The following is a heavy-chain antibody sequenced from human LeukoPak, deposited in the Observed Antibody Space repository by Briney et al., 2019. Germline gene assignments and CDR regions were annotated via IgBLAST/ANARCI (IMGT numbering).Heavy chain of an antibody. CDR3: ARGGEANYYDTSGYYLYYY. J-gene: IGHJ4*02. V-gene: IGHV1-69*05. D-gene: IGHD3-22*01. CDR1: GYTFTSYY. CDR2: IIPIFGTT. Sequence: ASVKVSCKASGYTFTSYYMHWVRQAPGQGLEWMGRIIPIFGTTNYAQKFQGRVTITTDESTSTAYMELSSLRSEDTAVYYCARGGEANYYDTSGYYLYYYWGQGTLDTVSS.